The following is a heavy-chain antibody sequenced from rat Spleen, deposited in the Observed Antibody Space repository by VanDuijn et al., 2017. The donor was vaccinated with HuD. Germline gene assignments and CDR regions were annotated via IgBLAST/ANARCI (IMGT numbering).Heavy chain of an antibody. CDR2: ISNGGGNT. Sequence: EVQLVESGGGLVQPGRSMKLSCAASGFTFSNYYMAWVRQAPTRGLEWVASISNGGGNTYYRDSVKGRFTISRDNAKDTQSLQMDSLRPEDTATYYCTRGRLTIAAPFAYWGQGTLVTVSS. J-gene: IGHJ3*01. CDR3: TRGRLTIAAPFAY. V-gene: IGHV5-25*01. CDR1: GFTFSNYY. D-gene: IGHD1-2*01.